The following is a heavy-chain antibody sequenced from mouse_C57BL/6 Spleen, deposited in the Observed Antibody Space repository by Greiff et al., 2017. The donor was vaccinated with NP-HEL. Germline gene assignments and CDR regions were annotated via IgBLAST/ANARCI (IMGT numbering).Heavy chain of an antibody. CDR2: ISYDGSN. CDR3: ARAYDYDRGAWFAY. CDR1: GYSITSGYY. V-gene: IGHV3-6*01. Sequence: EVKLMESGPGLVKPSQSLSLTCSVTGYSITSGYYWNWIRQFPGNKLEWMGYISYDGSNNYNPSLKNRISITRDTSKNQFFLKLNSVTTEDTATYYCARAYDYDRGAWFAYWGQGTLVTVSA. D-gene: IGHD2-4*01. J-gene: IGHJ3*01.